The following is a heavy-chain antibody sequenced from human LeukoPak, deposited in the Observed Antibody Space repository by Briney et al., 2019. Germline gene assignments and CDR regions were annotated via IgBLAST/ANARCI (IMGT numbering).Heavy chain of an antibody. CDR1: GGTFSSYA. D-gene: IGHD5-12*01. J-gene: IGHJ4*02. CDR3: ARDVSGYDPDTRFDY. Sequence: SVKVSCKASGGTFSSYAISWVRQAPGQGLEWMGRIIPIFGTANYALKSQGRVTITTDESTSTAYMELSSLRSEDTAVYYCARDVSGYDPDTRFDYWGQGTLVTVSS. V-gene: IGHV1-69*05. CDR2: IIPIFGTA.